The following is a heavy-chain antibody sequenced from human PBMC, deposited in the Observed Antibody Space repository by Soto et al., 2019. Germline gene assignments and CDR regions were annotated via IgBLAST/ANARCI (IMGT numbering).Heavy chain of an antibody. CDR3: ARGALRRLYGMDV. V-gene: IGHV1-2*04. J-gene: IGHJ6*02. D-gene: IGHD4-17*01. Sequence: ASVKGSCKASGYTFTGYYMHWVRQAPGQGLEWMGWINPNSGGTNYAQKFQGWVTMTRDTSISTAYMELSRLRSDDTAVYYCARGALRRLYGMDVWGQGTTVTVSS. CDR2: INPNSGGT. CDR1: GYTFTGYY.